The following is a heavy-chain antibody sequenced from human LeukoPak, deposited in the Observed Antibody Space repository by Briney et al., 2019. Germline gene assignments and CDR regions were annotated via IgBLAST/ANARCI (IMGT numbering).Heavy chain of an antibody. J-gene: IGHJ6*02. CDR3: ARAPRKRIAAAGTVYYGMDV. V-gene: IGHV4-34*01. CDR1: GGSFSGYY. CDR2: INHSGST. D-gene: IGHD6-13*01. Sequence: SETLSLTCAVYGGSFSGYYWSRIRQPPGKGLEWIGEINHSGSTNYNPSLKSRVTISVDTSKNQFSLKLSSVTAADTAVYYCARAPRKRIAAAGTVYYGMDVWGQGTTVTVSS.